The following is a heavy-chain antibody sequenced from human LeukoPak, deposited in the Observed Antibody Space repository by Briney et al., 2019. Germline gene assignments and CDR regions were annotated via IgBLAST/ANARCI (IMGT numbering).Heavy chain of an antibody. D-gene: IGHD4-17*01. CDR1: GGSISTSNYY. CDR3: ARHGTVTTVGWFDP. J-gene: IGHJ5*02. Sequence: PSETLSLTCTVSGGSISTSNYYWGWIRQPPGKGLEWIGNIFYSGSTYYNPSLKSRVTISVDTSKNQFSLKLSSVTAADTAVYYCARHGTVTTVGWFDPWGQGTLVTVSS. V-gene: IGHV4-39*01. CDR2: IFYSGST.